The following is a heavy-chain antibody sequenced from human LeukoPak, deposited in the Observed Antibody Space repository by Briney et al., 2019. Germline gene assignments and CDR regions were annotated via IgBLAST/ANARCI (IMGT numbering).Heavy chain of an antibody. V-gene: IGHV1-2*02. CDR3: ASSDIVATIPLDYGMDV. Sequence: ASVKVSCKASGYTFTGYYMHWVRQAPGQGLEWMGWINPNSGGTNYAQKFQGRVTMTRDTSISTAYMELSRLRSDDTAVYYCASSDIVATIPLDYGMDVWGQGTTVTVSS. CDR1: GYTFTGYY. D-gene: IGHD5-12*01. CDR2: INPNSGGT. J-gene: IGHJ6*02.